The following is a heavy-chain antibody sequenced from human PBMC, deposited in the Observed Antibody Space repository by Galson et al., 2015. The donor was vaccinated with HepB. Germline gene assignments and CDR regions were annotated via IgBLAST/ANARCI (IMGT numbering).Heavy chain of an antibody. CDR3: ARGADRDGSGSYGFGYYGMDV. CDR1: GGTFSSYA. D-gene: IGHD3-10*01. J-gene: IGHJ6*02. Sequence: SVKVSCKASGGTFSSYAISWVRQAPGQGLEWMGGIIPIFGTANYAQKFQGRVTITADKSTSTAYMELSSLRSEDTAVYYCARGADRDGSGSYGFGYYGMDVWGQGTTVTVSS. V-gene: IGHV1-69*06. CDR2: IIPIFGTA.